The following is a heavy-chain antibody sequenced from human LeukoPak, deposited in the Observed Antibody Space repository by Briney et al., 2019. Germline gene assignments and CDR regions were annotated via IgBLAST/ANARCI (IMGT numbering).Heavy chain of an antibody. Sequence: GGSLRLSCAASGFTFSSYAMNWVRQAPGKGLEWVSYISSSGSTIYYADSVKGRFTISRDDAKNSLYLQMNSLRAEDTAVYYCAELGITMIGGVWGKGTTVTISS. CDR1: GFTFSSYA. CDR2: ISSSGSTI. J-gene: IGHJ6*04. CDR3: AELGITMIGGV. D-gene: IGHD3-10*02. V-gene: IGHV3-48*03.